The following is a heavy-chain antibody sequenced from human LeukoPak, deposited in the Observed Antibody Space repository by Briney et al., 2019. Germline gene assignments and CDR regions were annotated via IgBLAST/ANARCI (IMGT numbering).Heavy chain of an antibody. CDR1: GFTVSSNY. D-gene: IGHD3-3*01. Sequence: GGSLRLSCAASGFTVSSNYMSWVREAPGKGLEWVSVIYSGGSTYYADSVKGRFTISRDNSKNTLYLQMNSLRAEDTAVYYCASDDFWSGYLDYWGQGTLVTVSS. V-gene: IGHV3-66*01. CDR3: ASDDFWSGYLDY. J-gene: IGHJ4*02. CDR2: IYSGGST.